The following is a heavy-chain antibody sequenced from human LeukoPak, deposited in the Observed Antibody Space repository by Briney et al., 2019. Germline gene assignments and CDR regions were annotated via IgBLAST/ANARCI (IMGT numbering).Heavy chain of an antibody. Sequence: GGSLRLSCAASGFTFSNYAMHWVRQASGKRLEYVSGISSNGGSTYYANSVKGRFTISRDNSRNTLFLQMGSLRAEDMAVYYCVKGSGYYYVGYNFDYWGQGTLVTVSS. D-gene: IGHD3-22*01. V-gene: IGHV3-64*01. CDR3: VKGSGYYYVGYNFDY. J-gene: IGHJ4*02. CDR1: GFTFSNYA. CDR2: ISSNGGST.